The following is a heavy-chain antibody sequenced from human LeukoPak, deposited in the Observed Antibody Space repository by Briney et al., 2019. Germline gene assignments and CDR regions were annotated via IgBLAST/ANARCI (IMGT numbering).Heavy chain of an antibody. D-gene: IGHD1-14*01. CDR2: TYYRSKWYN. V-gene: IGHV6-1*01. CDR1: GDSVSSNSAA. J-gene: IGHJ6*02. CDR3: ARDPVITSRKYYYYYGMDV. Sequence: SQTLSLTCAISGDSVSSNSAAWNWIRQSPSRGLEWLGRTYYRSKWYNDYAVSVKSRITINPDTSKNQFSLQLNSVTPEDTAVYYCARDPVITSRKYYYYYGMDVWGQGTTVTVSS.